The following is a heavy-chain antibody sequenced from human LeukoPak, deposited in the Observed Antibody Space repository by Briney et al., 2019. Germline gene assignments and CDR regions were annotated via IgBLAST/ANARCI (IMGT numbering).Heavy chain of an antibody. CDR1: GFTFSSYG. CDR3: AREMGITYYDFWSGPPSKPFDI. J-gene: IGHJ3*02. CDR2: IWYDGSNK. V-gene: IGHV3-33*01. D-gene: IGHD3-3*01. Sequence: GGSLRLSCAASGFTFSSYGMHWVRQAPGKGLEWVAFIWYDGSNKYYADSVKGRFTISRDNSKNTLYLQMNSLRAEDTAVYYCAREMGITYYDFWSGPPSKPFDIWGQGTMVTVSS.